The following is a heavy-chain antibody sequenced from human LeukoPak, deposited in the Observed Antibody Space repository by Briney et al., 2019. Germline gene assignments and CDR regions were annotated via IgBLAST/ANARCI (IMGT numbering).Heavy chain of an antibody. D-gene: IGHD3-10*01. V-gene: IGHV4-61*01. CDR3: ARNRGWDSFDI. CDR1: GGSVSSGSYY. Sequence: TSETLSLTCTVSGGSVSSGSYYWSWIRQPPGKGLEWIGYIYYTGSTNYNPSLKSRVTISVDTSKNQFSLKLSSVTAADTAVYYCARNRGWDSFDIWGQGTMVTVSS. CDR2: IYYTGST. J-gene: IGHJ3*02.